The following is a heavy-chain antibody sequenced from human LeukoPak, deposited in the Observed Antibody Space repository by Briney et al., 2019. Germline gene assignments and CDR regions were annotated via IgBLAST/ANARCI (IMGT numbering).Heavy chain of an antibody. CDR1: GFTFCSYS. CDR2: ISSSSSTI. Sequence: GGSLRLSYAASGFTFCSYSMNWVRQAPGKGLEWGSYISSSSSTIYYADSVKGRFTISRDNAKNSLYLQINSLRAEDTAVYYCARDVGVVVAANFDYWGQGTLVTVSS. J-gene: IGHJ4*02. CDR3: ARDVGVVVAANFDY. V-gene: IGHV3-48*01. D-gene: IGHD2-15*01.